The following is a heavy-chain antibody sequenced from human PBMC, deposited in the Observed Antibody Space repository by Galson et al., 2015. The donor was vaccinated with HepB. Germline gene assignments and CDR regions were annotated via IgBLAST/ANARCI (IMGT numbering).Heavy chain of an antibody. Sequence: SLRLSCAVSGFTVNSNHMSWVRQAPGKGLEWVSVIFSGGSTYYTDSVKGRFTISRDNSRSTLYLQMNSLRVEDTAVYYCAIGWVTGKAFHVWGQGTMVTVSS. J-gene: IGHJ3*01. V-gene: IGHV3-53*01. D-gene: IGHD2-21*02. CDR2: IFSGGST. CDR3: AIGWVTGKAFHV. CDR1: GFTVNSNH.